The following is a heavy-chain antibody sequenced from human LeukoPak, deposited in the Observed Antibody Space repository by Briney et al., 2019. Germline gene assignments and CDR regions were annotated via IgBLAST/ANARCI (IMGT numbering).Heavy chain of an antibody. CDR3: AKPAGYPPKYFQH. Sequence: GGSLRLSCAASGFTFSSYGMHWVRQAPGKGLEWVAFIRYDGSNKYYADSVKGRFTISRDNSKNTLYLQMNSLRAEDTAVYYCAKPAGYPPKYFQHWGQGTLVTVSS. V-gene: IGHV3-30*02. J-gene: IGHJ1*01. CDR2: IRYDGSNK. D-gene: IGHD1-1*01. CDR1: GFTFSSYG.